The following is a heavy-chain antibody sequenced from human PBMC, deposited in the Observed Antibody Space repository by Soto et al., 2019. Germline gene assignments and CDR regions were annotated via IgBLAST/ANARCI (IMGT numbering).Heavy chain of an antibody. CDR1: GGSFTDYY. V-gene: IGHV4-34*01. CDR2: VHHSGST. J-gene: IGHJ4*02. D-gene: IGHD2-21*01. Sequence: PSETLSLTCAVYGGSFTDYYWSWIRQPPGGGLEWIGEVHHSGSTIYNPSLKSRVTISADTSKNQFSLKLSSVTAADTAVYYCGRGSDFYWNYWGQGTLVTVSS. CDR3: GRGSDFYWNY.